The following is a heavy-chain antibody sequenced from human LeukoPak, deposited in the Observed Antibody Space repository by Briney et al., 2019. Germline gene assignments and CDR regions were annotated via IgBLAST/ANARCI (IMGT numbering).Heavy chain of an antibody. CDR3: ARQGYCSSTSCYNRGYFDY. V-gene: IGHV4-39*01. Sequence: SETLSLTCTVSGVSISSSSYYWGWIRQPPGRGLEWIGSIYYSGSTNYNPSLKSRVTIYVDTSRNQFSLRLSSVTAADTAVYYCARQGYCSSTSCYNRGYFDYWGQGTLVTVSS. CDR1: GVSISSSSYY. CDR2: IYYSGST. J-gene: IGHJ4*02. D-gene: IGHD2-2*01.